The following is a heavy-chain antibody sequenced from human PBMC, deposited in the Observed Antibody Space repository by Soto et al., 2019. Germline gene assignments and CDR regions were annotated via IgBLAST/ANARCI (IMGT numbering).Heavy chain of an antibody. D-gene: IGHD4-17*01. CDR1: GGSISSSNW. CDR3: GGGREDYGGNPGGYFDL. CDR2: THHSGST. J-gene: IGHJ2*01. Sequence: QVQLQESGPGLVKPSGTLSLTCAVSGGSISSSNWWSCVRQSPGKGLEWIAETHHSGSTNYNPSLKSRVTIPVNKSKTHFPRKLNSVTAADTAVYYWGGGREDYGGNPGGYFDLGGRGTLVTVSS. V-gene: IGHV4-4*02.